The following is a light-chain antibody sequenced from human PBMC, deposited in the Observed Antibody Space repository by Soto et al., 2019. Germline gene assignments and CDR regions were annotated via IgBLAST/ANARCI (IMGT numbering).Light chain of an antibody. J-gene: IGKJ1*01. CDR3: HHYNNWPRT. CDR1: QSVSSN. V-gene: IGKV3-15*01. CDR2: GAS. Sequence: EIVMTQSPATLSVSPGERATLSCRASQSVSSNLAWYQQKPGQAPRLLIYGASTRATGIPARFSGSGSGTAFTLTISSLQSEDFAVYYCHHYNNWPRTFGQGNKVEIK.